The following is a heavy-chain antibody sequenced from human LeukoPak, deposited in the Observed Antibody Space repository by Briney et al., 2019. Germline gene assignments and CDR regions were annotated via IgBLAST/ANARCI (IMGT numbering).Heavy chain of an antibody. J-gene: IGHJ4*02. CDR1: GGSISTYY. CDR3: ARGKKPYGSGSYYFDY. V-gene: IGHV4-59*08. Sequence: SETLSLTCAVSGGSISTYYWNWIRQPPGKGLEWIGYIYYTGSTIYNPSLKSRVTISVDTSKNQLSLKLSSVTAADTAVYYCARGKKPYGSGSYYFDYWGQGTLVTVSS. D-gene: IGHD3-10*01. CDR2: IYYTGST.